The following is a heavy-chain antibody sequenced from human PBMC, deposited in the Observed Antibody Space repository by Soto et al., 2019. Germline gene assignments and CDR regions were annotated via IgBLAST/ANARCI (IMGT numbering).Heavy chain of an antibody. Sequence: PGGSLRLSCAASGFTFSSYSMNWVRQAPVKGLEWVSSISSSSSYIYYADSVKGRFTISRDNAKNSLYLQMNSLRAEDTAVYYCARERGQQLVRYYYYYGMDVWGQGTTVTVSS. V-gene: IGHV3-21*01. J-gene: IGHJ6*02. CDR2: ISSSSSYI. CDR3: ARERGQQLVRYYYYYGMDV. CDR1: GFTFSSYS. D-gene: IGHD6-13*01.